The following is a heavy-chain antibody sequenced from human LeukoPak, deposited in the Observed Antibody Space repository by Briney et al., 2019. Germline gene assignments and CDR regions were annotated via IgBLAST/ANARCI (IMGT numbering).Heavy chain of an antibody. Sequence: ASVKVSCKASGYTFTGYHMHWVRQAPGQGLEWMGRINPNTGGTYYAQKFQDRVTMTRDTSISTAYLELSRLRSDDTAVYFCARTHAYDSSAGGVDYWGQGTLVTVSS. D-gene: IGHD3-22*01. CDR1: GYTFTGYH. J-gene: IGHJ4*02. V-gene: IGHV1-2*06. CDR2: INPNTGGT. CDR3: ARTHAYDSSAGGVDY.